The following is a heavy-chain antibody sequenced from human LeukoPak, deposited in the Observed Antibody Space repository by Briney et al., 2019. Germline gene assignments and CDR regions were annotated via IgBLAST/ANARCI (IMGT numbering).Heavy chain of an antibody. CDR2: INHSGST. Sequence: SETLSLTCAVYGGSFSGYYWSWIRQPPGEGLEWIGEINHSGSTNYNPSLKSRVTISVDTSKNQFSLKLSSVTAADTAVYYCARGLFRAVAGLFDYWGQGTLVTVSS. V-gene: IGHV4-34*01. J-gene: IGHJ4*02. D-gene: IGHD6-19*01. CDR1: GGSFSGYY. CDR3: ARGLFRAVAGLFDY.